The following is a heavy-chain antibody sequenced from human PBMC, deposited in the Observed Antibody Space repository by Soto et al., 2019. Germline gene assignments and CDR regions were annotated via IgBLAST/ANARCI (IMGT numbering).Heavy chain of an antibody. D-gene: IGHD2-2*01. CDR3: ARATGSSTSPYHY. V-gene: IGHV4-34*01. CDR2: INHSGST. J-gene: IGHJ4*02. Sequence: SEILSLTCAVYGGSFSGYYWSWIRQPPGKGLEWIGEINHSGSTNYNPSLKSRVTISVDTSKNQFSLKLSSVTAADTAVYYCARATGSSTSPYHYWGQGTLVPVSS. CDR1: GGSFSGYY.